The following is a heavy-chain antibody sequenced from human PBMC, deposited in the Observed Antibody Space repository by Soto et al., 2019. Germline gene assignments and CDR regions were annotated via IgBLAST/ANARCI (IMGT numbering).Heavy chain of an antibody. D-gene: IGHD5-18*01. J-gene: IGHJ6*02. CDR3: ASEGRGYSYGIYYYYGMDV. CDR2: ISSSSSYI. CDR1: GFTFSSYS. V-gene: IGHV3-21*01. Sequence: PGGSLRLSCAASGFTFSSYSMNWVRQAPGKGLEWVSSISSSSSYIYYADSVKGRFTISRDNAKNSLYLQMNSLRAEDTAVYYCASEGRGYSYGIYYYYGMDVWGQGTTVTVSS.